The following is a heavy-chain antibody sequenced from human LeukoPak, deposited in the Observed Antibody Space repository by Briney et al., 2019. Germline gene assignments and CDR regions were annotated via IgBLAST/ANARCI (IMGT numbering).Heavy chain of an antibody. CDR2: IYYSGST. J-gene: IGHJ5*02. D-gene: IGHD6-6*01. Sequence: SETLSLTCTVSGGSISSGGYYWSWIRQHPGKGLEWIGYIYYSGSTYYNPSLESRVTISVDTSKNQFSLKLSSVTAADTAVYYCATLPSIAARGFWFDPWGQGTLVTVSS. CDR3: ATLPSIAARGFWFDP. CDR1: GGSISSGGYY. V-gene: IGHV4-31*03.